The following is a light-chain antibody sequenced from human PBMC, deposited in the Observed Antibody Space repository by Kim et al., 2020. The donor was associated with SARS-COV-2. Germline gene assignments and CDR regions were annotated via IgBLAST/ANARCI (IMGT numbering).Light chain of an antibody. CDR1: SIGSKI. CDR2: YDS. CDR3: QMWDSSSDHPV. J-gene: IGLJ3*02. Sequence: APGMSARISGGGNSIGSKIVRWYQRKPGQAPVLLIYYDSDRPSGNAERFAGSNAGNTATLTISRVEAGDETDYYCQMWDSSSDHPVFGGGTQRTVL. V-gene: IGLV3-21*04.